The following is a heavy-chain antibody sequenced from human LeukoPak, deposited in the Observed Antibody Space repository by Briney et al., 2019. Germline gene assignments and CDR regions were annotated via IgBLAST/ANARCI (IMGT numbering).Heavy chain of an antibody. CDR3: ARDPPYYDILTGYYNDDWFDP. CDR2: IIPIFGTA. Sequence: SVKVSCKASGGTFSSYAISWVRQAPGQGLEWMGGIIPIFGTANYAQKFQGRVTITADESASTAYMELSSLRSEDTAVYYCARDPPYYDILTGYYNDDWFDPWGQGTLVTVSS. V-gene: IGHV1-69*01. J-gene: IGHJ5*02. CDR1: GGTFSSYA. D-gene: IGHD3-9*01.